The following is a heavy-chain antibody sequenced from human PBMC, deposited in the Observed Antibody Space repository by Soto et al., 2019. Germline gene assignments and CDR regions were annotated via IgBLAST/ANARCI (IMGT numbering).Heavy chain of an antibody. CDR3: ARLATATPPYYFAY. CDR1: GYTLTGYY. Sequence: QVQLVQSGADVKKPGASVRVSCKGSGYTLTGYYVHWVRQAPGQGFEWMGVIYPSGGTTSYAQKFQDRVNMTRETSTSTVYMELSSLRSEDTAVYYCARLATATPPYYFAYWGQGTLVTVSS. V-gene: IGHV1-46*01. CDR2: IYPSGGTT. J-gene: IGHJ4*02.